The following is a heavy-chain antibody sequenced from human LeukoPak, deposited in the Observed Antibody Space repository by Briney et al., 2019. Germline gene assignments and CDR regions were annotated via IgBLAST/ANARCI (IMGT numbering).Heavy chain of an antibody. V-gene: IGHV3-66*01. CDR1: GFTVRSNF. J-gene: IGHJ4*02. CDR2: IYSGGTT. CDR3: ARCTSYYDSTGYYYYFDY. D-gene: IGHD3-22*01. Sequence: GGSLMLSCAAPGFTVRSNFMSWVRQAPGRGREWVLVIYSGGTTYYADSVKDRFTISRDNSKNTLYLQMNSLRAEDSAVYYCARCTSYYDSTGYYYYFDYWGQGTLVTVSS.